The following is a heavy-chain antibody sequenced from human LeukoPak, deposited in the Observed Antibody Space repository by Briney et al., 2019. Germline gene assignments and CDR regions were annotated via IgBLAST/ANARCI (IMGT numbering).Heavy chain of an antibody. J-gene: IGHJ4*02. D-gene: IGHD3-22*01. CDR2: IISSGGVT. CDR3: AKTSDISVRYYFDY. CDR1: GFTFSRHA. V-gene: IGHV3-23*01. Sequence: GGSLRLSCAASGFTFSRHAMSWVRQAPGKGLEWVSAIISSGGVTYYADSVKGRFTISRDNSKNTLYVQMNSLRVEDTAVYYCAKTSDISVRYYFDYWGQGTLVAVSS.